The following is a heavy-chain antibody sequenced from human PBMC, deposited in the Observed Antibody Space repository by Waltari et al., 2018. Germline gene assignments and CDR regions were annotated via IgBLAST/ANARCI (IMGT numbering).Heavy chain of an antibody. J-gene: IGHJ4*02. CDR1: GGSISSYY. Sequence: QVQLQESGPGLVKPSETLSLTCTVSGGSISSYYWSWIRQPAGKGLEWVGRIYTSGSTNYNPSLKSRVTMSVDTSKNQFSLKLSSVTAADTAVYYCAGDRRGQRFDYFDYWGQGTLVTVSS. CDR2: IYTSGST. V-gene: IGHV4-4*07. CDR3: AGDRRGQRFDYFDY. D-gene: IGHD6-25*01.